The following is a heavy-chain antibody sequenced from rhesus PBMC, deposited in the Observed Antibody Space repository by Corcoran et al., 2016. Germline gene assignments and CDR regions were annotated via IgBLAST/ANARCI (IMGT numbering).Heavy chain of an antibody. CDR1: AASISRHY. Sequence: QLQLQESGPGLVKPSETLSLTCAVSAASISRHYCRWIRQPPGKGLEWIGRMSYNEGRTEYNPSLNSRVTFSIDTSKNQFSLKLNSVTAADTAVYFCGRACSAGVCYSYWGQGVLVTVSS. D-gene: IGHD2-39*02. CDR2: MSYNEGRT. CDR3: GRACSAGVCYSY. J-gene: IGHJ4*01. V-gene: IGHV4-173*01.